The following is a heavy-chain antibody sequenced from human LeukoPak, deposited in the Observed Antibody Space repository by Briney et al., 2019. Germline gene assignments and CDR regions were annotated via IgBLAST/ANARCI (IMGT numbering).Heavy chain of an antibody. CDR2: ISGSGGST. CDR3: ATSAYYYDSSGYYYFDY. J-gene: IGHJ4*02. CDR1: GFTFSSYA. Sequence: GGSLRLSCAASGFTFSSYAMMWVRQAPGKGLEWVSAISGSGGSTYYADSVKGRFTISRDNSKNTLYLQMNSLRAEDTAVYYCATSAYYYDSSGYYYFDYWGQGTLVTVSS. D-gene: IGHD3-22*01. V-gene: IGHV3-23*01.